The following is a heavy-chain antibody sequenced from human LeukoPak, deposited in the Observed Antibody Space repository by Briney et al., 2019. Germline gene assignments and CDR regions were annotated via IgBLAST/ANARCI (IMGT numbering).Heavy chain of an antibody. CDR2: ISYGSTTI. J-gene: IGHJ4*02. D-gene: IGHD1-26*01. CDR3: ARDTVGGSYLDFDY. CDR1: GFSFSTYA. V-gene: IGHV3-48*02. Sequence: GGSLRLSCAASGFSFSTYAMNWVRQAPGKGPEWVSYISYGSTTIHYADSVKGRFTISRDNAKNSLYLQMNSLRDEDTAVYYCARDTVGGSYLDFDYWGQGTLVTVSS.